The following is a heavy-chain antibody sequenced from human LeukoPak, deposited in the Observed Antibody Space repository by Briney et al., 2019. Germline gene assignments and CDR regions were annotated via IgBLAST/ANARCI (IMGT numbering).Heavy chain of an antibody. J-gene: IGHJ6*03. D-gene: IGHD5-18*01. CDR2: ISSSDTTM. CDR3: ARSDTATRYYYYYYMDV. Sequence: GRSLRLSCAASGFTFSDYYMSWIRQAPGKGLEWVSYISSSDTTMYYADSVKGRFTISRDNAKNSLYLQMNSLRAEDTAVYYCARSDTATRYYYYYYMDVWGKGTTVTVSS. CDR1: GFTFSDYY. V-gene: IGHV3-11*04.